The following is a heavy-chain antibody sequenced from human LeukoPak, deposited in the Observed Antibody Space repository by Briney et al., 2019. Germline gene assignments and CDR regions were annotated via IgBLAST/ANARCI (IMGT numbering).Heavy chain of an antibody. CDR1: GFTFSSYW. D-gene: IGHD6-13*01. Sequence: GGSLRLSCAASGFTFSSYWMSWVRQAPGKGLEWVANIKQDGSEKYYVDSVKGRFTISRDNAKNSLYLQMNSLRAEDTAVYYCARWGYSSSWYPMHYFDYWGQGTLVTVSS. J-gene: IGHJ4*02. CDR3: ARWGYSSSWYPMHYFDY. V-gene: IGHV3-7*01. CDR2: IKQDGSEK.